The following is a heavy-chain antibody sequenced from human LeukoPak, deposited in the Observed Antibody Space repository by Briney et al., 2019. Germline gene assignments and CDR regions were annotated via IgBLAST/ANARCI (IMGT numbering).Heavy chain of an antibody. J-gene: IGHJ5*02. CDR2: ISSSSSYI. Sequence: GGSLRLSRAASGFTFSSYSMNWVRQAPGKGLEWVSSISSSSSYIYYADSVKGRFTISRDNAKNSLYLQMNSLRAEDTAVYYCARALGYCSSTSCSNWFDPWGQGTLVTVSS. CDR3: ARALGYCSSTSCSNWFDP. D-gene: IGHD2-2*01. V-gene: IGHV3-21*01. CDR1: GFTFSSYS.